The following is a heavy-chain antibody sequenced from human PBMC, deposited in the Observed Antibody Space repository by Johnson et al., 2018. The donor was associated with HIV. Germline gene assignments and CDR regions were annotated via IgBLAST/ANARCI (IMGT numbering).Heavy chain of an antibody. Sequence: QVQLVESGGGVVQPGRSLRLSCAASGFTFGTFAMHWVRQAPGKGLEWVAVISYEGSTKYYAASVKGRFTISRDNSKNTLYLQMNSLRAEDTAVYYCVRDRGTMLLDGAFDIWGQGTMVTVSS. CDR2: ISYEGSTK. CDR1: GFTFGTFA. V-gene: IGHV3-30*04. D-gene: IGHD3-10*01. CDR3: VRDRGTMLLDGAFDI. J-gene: IGHJ3*02.